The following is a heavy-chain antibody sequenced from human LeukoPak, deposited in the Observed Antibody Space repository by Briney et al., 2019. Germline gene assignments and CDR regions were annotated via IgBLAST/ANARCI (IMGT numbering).Heavy chain of an antibody. CDR3: ARGENISSGWYTGDY. J-gene: IGHJ4*02. D-gene: IGHD6-19*01. CDR1: GFTFSSYA. CDR2: ISYDGSNK. Sequence: PGGSLRLSCAASGFTFSSYAMLWVRQAPGEGLEWVAVISYDGSNKYYADSVKGRFTISRDNSKNTLYLQMNSLRAEDTAVYYCARGENISSGWYTGDYWGQGTLVTVSS. V-gene: IGHV3-30-3*01.